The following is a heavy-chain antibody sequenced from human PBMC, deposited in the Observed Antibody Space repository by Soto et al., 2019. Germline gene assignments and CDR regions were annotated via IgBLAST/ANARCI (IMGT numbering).Heavy chain of an antibody. J-gene: IGHJ4*02. D-gene: IGHD2-21*01. CDR3: AKGRPGVAAAPDY. CDR2: ASGSGSGT. V-gene: IGHV3-23*01. Sequence: LRLSCAASGFTFSDFAMAWVRQAPGKGLEWVSSASGSGSGTYYADSVKGRFTISRDNSKNTLFLHMTNLRAGDTALYFCAKGRPGVAAAPDYWGQGTLVTVSS. CDR1: GFTFSDFA.